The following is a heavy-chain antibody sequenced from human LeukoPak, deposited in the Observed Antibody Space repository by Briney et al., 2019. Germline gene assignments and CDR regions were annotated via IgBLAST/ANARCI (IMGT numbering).Heavy chain of an antibody. D-gene: IGHD2-15*01. Sequence: SVKVSCKASGGTFSSYAISWVRQAPGQGLEWMGGIIPIFGTANYAQKFQGRVTITADKSTSTAHMELSSLRSEDTAVYYCARDSPWYCSGGSCYSYWGQGTLVTVSS. J-gene: IGHJ4*02. CDR2: IIPIFGTA. CDR3: ARDSPWYCSGGSCYSY. CDR1: GGTFSSYA. V-gene: IGHV1-69*06.